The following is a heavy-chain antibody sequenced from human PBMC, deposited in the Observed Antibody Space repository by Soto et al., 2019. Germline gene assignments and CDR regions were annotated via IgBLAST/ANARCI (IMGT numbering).Heavy chain of an antibody. D-gene: IGHD3-3*01. CDR1: GGSISSSNW. J-gene: IGHJ6*02. Sequence: PSETLSLTCAVSGGSISSSNWWSWVRQPPGKGLEWIGEIYHSGSTNYNPSLKSRVTISVDKSKNQFSLKLSSVTAADTAVYYCARAAWSGYAYYYGMDVWGQGTTVTVSS. V-gene: IGHV4-4*02. CDR3: ARAAWSGYAYYYGMDV. CDR2: IYHSGST.